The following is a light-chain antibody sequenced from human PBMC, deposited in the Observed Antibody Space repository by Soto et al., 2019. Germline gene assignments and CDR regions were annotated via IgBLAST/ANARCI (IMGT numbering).Light chain of an antibody. J-gene: IGKJ1*01. CDR3: QQYSGSPRT. Sequence: EIVLTQSPGTLSLSPGERATLSCRASQSVRSNFLAWYQQKPGQAPRLLMYGASSRASGIPDRFSGSGSGTDFTLTISRLEPEDFAVYYCQQYSGSPRTFGQGTKVEIK. V-gene: IGKV3-20*01. CDR1: QSVRSNF. CDR2: GAS.